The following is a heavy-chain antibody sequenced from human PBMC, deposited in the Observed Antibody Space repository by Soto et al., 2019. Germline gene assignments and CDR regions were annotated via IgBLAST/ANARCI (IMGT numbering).Heavy chain of an antibody. V-gene: IGHV1-18*01. Sequence: GASVKVSCKASGYIFDTFGISWVRQAPGQGLEWMGRISAYNYNTNYAQKLQGRVTMTTDTSTSTAYMELRSLRSDDTAVYYCARVVGALGHWFDPWGQGTLVTVSS. CDR1: GYIFDTFG. J-gene: IGHJ5*02. CDR3: ARVVGALGHWFDP. CDR2: ISAYNYNT. D-gene: IGHD1-26*01.